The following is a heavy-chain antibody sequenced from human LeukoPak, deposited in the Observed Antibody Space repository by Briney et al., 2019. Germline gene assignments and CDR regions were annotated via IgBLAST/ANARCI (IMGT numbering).Heavy chain of an antibody. CDR2: IIPIFGPA. V-gene: IGHV1-69*13. D-gene: IGHD2-2*01. CDR3: ARSRYCSSTNCPFDY. CDR1: GYTFTGYY. J-gene: IGHJ4*02. Sequence: SVKVSCKASGYTFTGYYMHWVRQAPGQGLEWMGGIIPIFGPANYAQKFQGRVTITADASTSAAYMELSSLRSEDTAVYYCARSRYCSSTNCPFDYWGQGTLVTVSS.